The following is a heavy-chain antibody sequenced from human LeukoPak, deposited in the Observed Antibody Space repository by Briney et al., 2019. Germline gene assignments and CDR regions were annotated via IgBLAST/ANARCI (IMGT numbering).Heavy chain of an antibody. CDR3: ARGIPLRYFDWSPLAGS. CDR1: GYTFTSYD. V-gene: IGHV1-8*01. CDR2: INPNSGKT. Sequence: GASVKVSCKASGYTFTSYDINWVRQATGKALEWRGWINPNSGKTGYAQKFQGRVTMTRNTSISTAYMELSSLRSEDTAVYYCARGIPLRYFDWSPLAGSWGQGTLVTVSS. D-gene: IGHD3-9*01. J-gene: IGHJ5*02.